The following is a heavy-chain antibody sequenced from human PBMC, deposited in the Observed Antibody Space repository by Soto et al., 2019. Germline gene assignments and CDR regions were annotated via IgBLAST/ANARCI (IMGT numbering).Heavy chain of an antibody. CDR2: ISTGSSAL. Sequence: GGSLRLSCAASGFTFSNYPMNWVRQAPGKGLEWVAYISTGSSALHYADSVRGRFTISRDEAKNSVYLQMNDLRVEDTAVYYCARDKGSSSRHSYDCWGKGTLVTVYS. CDR3: ARDKGSSSRHSYDC. J-gene: IGHJ4*02. CDR1: GFTFSNYP. D-gene: IGHD2-2*01. V-gene: IGHV3-48*01.